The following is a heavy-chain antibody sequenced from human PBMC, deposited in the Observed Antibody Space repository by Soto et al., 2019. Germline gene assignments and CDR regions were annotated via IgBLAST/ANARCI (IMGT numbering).Heavy chain of an antibody. J-gene: IGHJ6*02. CDR1: GFTFSSYG. CDR3: ATSPKFIAARQLYGMDV. Sequence: PGGSQRLSSAASGFTFSSYGMHWVRQAPGKGLEWVAVIWYDGSNKYYADSVKGRFTISRDNSKNTLYLQMNSLRAEDTAVYYCATSPKFIAARQLYGMDVWGQGTTVTVSS. V-gene: IGHV3-33*01. D-gene: IGHD6-6*01. CDR2: IWYDGSNK.